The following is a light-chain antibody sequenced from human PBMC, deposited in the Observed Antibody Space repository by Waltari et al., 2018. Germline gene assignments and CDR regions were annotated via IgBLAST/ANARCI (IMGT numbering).Light chain of an antibody. Sequence: QSALTQPASVSGSPGQSITISCTGTSSDVRAHDYLSWYQQKPGKAPQLIIYEVRDRPPGVPNRFSGSKSGYTAFLTISGLQAEDEADYYCTSYTTSRTWVFGGGTKLTVL. CDR3: TSYTTSRTWV. J-gene: IGLJ3*02. V-gene: IGLV2-14*01. CDR1: SSDVRAHDY. CDR2: EVR.